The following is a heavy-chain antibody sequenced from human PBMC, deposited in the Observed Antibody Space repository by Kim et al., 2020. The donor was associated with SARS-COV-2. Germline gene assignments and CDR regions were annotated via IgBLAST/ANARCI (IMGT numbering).Heavy chain of an antibody. J-gene: IGHJ4*02. D-gene: IGHD3-10*01. CDR2: GGT. Sequence: GGTYNHPSLKGRVTIPVDTSKNQFSLRLSSVTAADTAVYYCARDWYGALDYWGQGTLVTVSS. V-gene: IGHV4-31*02. CDR3: ARDWYGALDY.